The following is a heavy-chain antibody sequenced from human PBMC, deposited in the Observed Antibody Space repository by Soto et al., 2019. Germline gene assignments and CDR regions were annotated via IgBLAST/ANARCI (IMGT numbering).Heavy chain of an antibody. CDR2: ISSSSSYI. Sequence: GGSLRLSCAASGFAFSSYSMNWVRQAPGKGLEWVSSISSSSSYIYYADSVKGRFTISRGNAKNSLYLQMNSLRAEDTAVYYCARFYDSSGYYGYDAFDIWGQGTMVTVSS. CDR3: ARFYDSSGYYGYDAFDI. CDR1: GFAFSSYS. V-gene: IGHV3-21*01. J-gene: IGHJ3*02. D-gene: IGHD3-22*01.